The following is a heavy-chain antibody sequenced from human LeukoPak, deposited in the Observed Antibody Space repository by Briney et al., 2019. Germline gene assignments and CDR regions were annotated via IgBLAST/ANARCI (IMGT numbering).Heavy chain of an antibody. J-gene: IGHJ4*02. CDR2: ISGNGGST. Sequence: GGSLRLSCSASAFTFSSYAMHWVRQAPGKGLEYVSAISGNGGSTYYADSVKGRFTISRDNSKNTLYLQMSSLRAEDTAVYYCVKDAQMAYTVYEARFDYWGQGTLVTVSS. CDR3: VKDAQMAYTVYEARFDY. V-gene: IGHV3-64D*06. D-gene: IGHD5/OR15-5a*01. CDR1: AFTFSSYA.